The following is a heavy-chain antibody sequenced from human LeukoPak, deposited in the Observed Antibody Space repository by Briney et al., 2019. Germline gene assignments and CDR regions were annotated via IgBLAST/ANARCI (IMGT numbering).Heavy chain of an antibody. CDR2: INPNSGDT. V-gene: IGHV1-2*04. J-gene: IGHJ4*02. CDR1: GYTFTSYA. CDR3: ARGGPGRSFDY. Sequence: ASVKVSCKASGYTFTSYAMHWVRQAPGQGLEWMGWINPNSGDTDYAQKFQGWVTMARDTSISTAYMELSRLKSDDTAVYYCARGGPGRSFDYWGQGTLVTVSS.